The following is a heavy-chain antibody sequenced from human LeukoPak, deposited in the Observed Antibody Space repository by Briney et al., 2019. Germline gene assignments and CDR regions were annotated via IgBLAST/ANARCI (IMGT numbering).Heavy chain of an antibody. V-gene: IGHV3-7*01. D-gene: IGHD3-22*01. CDR2: IKQDGSEK. CDR1: GFTFSSYW. CDR3: ARGPYYYDSSGYSLLGY. Sequence: PGGSLRLSCAASGFTFSSYWMSWVRQAPGKGLEWVANIKQDGSEKYYVDSVKGRFTISRDNAKNSLYLQMNSLRAEDTAVYYCARGPYYYDSSGYSLLGYWGQGTLVTVSS. J-gene: IGHJ4*02.